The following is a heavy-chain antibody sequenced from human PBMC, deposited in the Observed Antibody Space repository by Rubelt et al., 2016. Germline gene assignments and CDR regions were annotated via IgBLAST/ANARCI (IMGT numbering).Heavy chain of an antibody. D-gene: IGHD2-15*01. Sequence: QLQLQESGPGLVKPSETLYLTCTVSGGSISSSSYYWGWIRQPPGKGLEWIGSIYYSGSTYYNPSLKSRVTISVDTSKNQFSLKLSSVTAADTAVYYCARLLVGPTVVAAIGADYWGQGTLVTVSS. CDR3: ARLLVGPTVVAAIGADY. V-gene: IGHV4-39*01. CDR1: GGSISSSSYY. J-gene: IGHJ4*02. CDR2: IYYSGST.